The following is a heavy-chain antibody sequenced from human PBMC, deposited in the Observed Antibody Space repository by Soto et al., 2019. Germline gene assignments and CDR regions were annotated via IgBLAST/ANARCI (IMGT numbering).Heavy chain of an antibody. J-gene: IGHJ5*02. CDR1: GGSISSGGYY. CDR3: AREDTAMVGWFDP. D-gene: IGHD5-18*01. V-gene: IGHV4-31*03. Sequence: SETLSLTCTVSGGSISSGGYYWSWIRQHPGKGLEWIGYIYYSGSTYYNPSLKSRVTISVDTSKNQFSLKLSSVTAADTAVYYCAREDTAMVGWFDPWGQGTLVTV. CDR2: IYYSGST.